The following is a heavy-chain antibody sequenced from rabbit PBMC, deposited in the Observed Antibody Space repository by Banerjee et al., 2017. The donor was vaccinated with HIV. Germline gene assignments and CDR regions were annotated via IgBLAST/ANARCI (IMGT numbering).Heavy chain of an antibody. CDR3: ARWGYAGYVYG. Sequence: QSLEESGGDLVKPGASLTLTCTASGFSFSRSYYMCWVRQAPGKGLEWIACIYTGSGSGNTYDASWAKGRFTISKTSSTTVTLQMTSLTPADTATYFCARWGYAGYVYGWGQGTLVTVS. CDR1: GFSFSRSYY. CDR2: IYTGSGSGNT. V-gene: IGHV1S40*01. D-gene: IGHD6-1*01. J-gene: IGHJ3*01.